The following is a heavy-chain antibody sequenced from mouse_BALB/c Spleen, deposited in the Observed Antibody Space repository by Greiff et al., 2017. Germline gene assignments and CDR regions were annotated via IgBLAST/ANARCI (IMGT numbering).Heavy chain of an antibody. CDR2: IWGDGST. CDR1: GFSLTGYG. V-gene: IGHV2-6-7*01. CDR3: ARDQGYYDYPFAY. Sequence: QVQLKESGPGLVAPSQSLSITCTVSGFSLTGYGVNWVRQPPGKGLEWLGMIWGDGSTDYNSALKSRLSISKDNSKSQVFLKMNSLQTDDTARYYCARDQGYYDYPFAYWGQGTLVTVSA. D-gene: IGHD2-4*01. J-gene: IGHJ3*01.